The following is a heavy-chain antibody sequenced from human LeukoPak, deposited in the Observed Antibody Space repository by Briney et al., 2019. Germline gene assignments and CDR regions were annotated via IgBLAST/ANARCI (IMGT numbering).Heavy chain of an antibody. CDR1: GFTFSSYS. Sequence: PGGSLRLSCAASGFTFSSYSMNWVRQAPGKGLEWVSSISSSSSYIYYADSVKGRFTISRDNAKNSLYLQMNNLRAEDTAVYYCARDRESYFDYWGQGTLVTVSS. CDR2: ISSSSSYI. J-gene: IGHJ4*02. V-gene: IGHV3-21*01. CDR3: ARDRESYFDY.